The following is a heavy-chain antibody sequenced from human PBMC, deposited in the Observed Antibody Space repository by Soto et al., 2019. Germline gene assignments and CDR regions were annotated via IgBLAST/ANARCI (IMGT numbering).Heavy chain of an antibody. CDR1: GGIFGSHG. Sequence: QVQLIQSEAEVKKPGSSVRVSCTASGGIFGSHGFSWVRQAPGQRLEWVGGFIPIFRTLTYTEKFQARVRIAADESTNTVYLDLSSLTSEDTVVYYSVRDRRIYYSDPHDEFVASDYEVWGQGTMVSVSS. CDR3: VRDRRIYYSDPHDEFVASDYEV. D-gene: IGHD3-22*01. J-gene: IGHJ3*01. V-gene: IGHV1-69*01. CDR2: FIPIFRTL.